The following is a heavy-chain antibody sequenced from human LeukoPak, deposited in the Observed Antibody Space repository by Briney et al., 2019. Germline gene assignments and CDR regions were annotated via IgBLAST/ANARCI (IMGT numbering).Heavy chain of an antibody. Sequence: GGSLRLSCAASGFTFSSVWTSWVRQAPWKGLEWVAVISYDGSNKYYADSVKGRFTISRDNSKNTLYLQMSSLRAEDTAVYYCARGYYYDSSGYYQYYFDYWGQGTLVTVSS. D-gene: IGHD3-22*01. CDR1: GFTFSSVW. CDR2: ISYDGSNK. J-gene: IGHJ4*02. CDR3: ARGYYYDSSGYYQYYFDY. V-gene: IGHV3-30-3*01.